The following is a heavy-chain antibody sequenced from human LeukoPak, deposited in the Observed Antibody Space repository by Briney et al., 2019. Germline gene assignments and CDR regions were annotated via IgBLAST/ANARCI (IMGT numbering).Heavy chain of an antibody. Sequence: GGSLRLSCAASGFTFSSHVMHWVRQAPGKGLEWVAVISSDGSSKYYADSVKGRFTISRDNSKNTLYLQMNSLRAEDTAVYYCAKDSRYRGYDLGGYWGQGTLVTVSS. CDR2: ISSDGSSK. CDR3: AKDSRYRGYDLGGY. J-gene: IGHJ4*02. V-gene: IGHV3-30-3*01. D-gene: IGHD3-3*01. CDR1: GFTFSSHV.